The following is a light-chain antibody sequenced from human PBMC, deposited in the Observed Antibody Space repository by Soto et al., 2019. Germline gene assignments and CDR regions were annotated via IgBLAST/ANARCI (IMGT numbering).Light chain of an antibody. V-gene: IGLV2-11*01. CDR2: DVS. CDR1: SSDVGGYNY. Sequence: QSALTQPRSVSGSPGQSVTISCTGTSSDVGGYNYVSWYQQYPGKAPKLMIYDVSKRPSGVPDRFSGSKSGNTASLTISGLQAEDEADYYCCSYAGRYTSVVFGGGTKLTVL. J-gene: IGLJ2*01. CDR3: CSYAGRYTSVV.